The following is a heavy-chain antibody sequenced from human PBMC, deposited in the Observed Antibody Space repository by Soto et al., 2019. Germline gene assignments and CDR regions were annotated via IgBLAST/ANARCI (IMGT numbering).Heavy chain of an antibody. Sequence: PGESLRLSCTASGLTFSNYAMGWVRQAPGKGLEWVSSIDGGGGDTYYADSVKGRFSVSKDNSKSTLYLQMNSLRAEDAAIYYCARRLAGSTATYFDYWGQGTLVTVSS. CDR3: ARRLAGSTATYFDY. CDR1: GLTFSNYA. CDR2: IDGGGGDT. J-gene: IGHJ4*02. D-gene: IGHD2-15*01. V-gene: IGHV3-23*01.